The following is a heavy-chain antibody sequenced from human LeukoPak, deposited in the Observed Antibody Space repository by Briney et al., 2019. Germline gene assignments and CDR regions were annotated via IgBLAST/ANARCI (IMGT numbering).Heavy chain of an antibody. J-gene: IGHJ6*04. Sequence: GGSLRLSCAASGFTFSSYSMNWVRQAPGKGLEWVSSISTSSSYIYYADSVKGRFTSSRDNAKNSLYLQMNSLRAEDTAVYYCAELGITMIGGVWGKGTTVTISS. V-gene: IGHV3-21*01. CDR2: ISTSSSYI. CDR3: AELGITMIGGV. CDR1: GFTFSSYS. D-gene: IGHD3-10*02.